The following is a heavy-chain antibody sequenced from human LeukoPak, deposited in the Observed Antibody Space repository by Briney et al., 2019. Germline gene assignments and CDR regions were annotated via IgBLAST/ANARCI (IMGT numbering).Heavy chain of an antibody. V-gene: IGHV3-11*01. J-gene: IGHJ4*02. Sequence: PGGSPRLSCAASGFTFSNYYMSWIRQAPGKGLEWVSYISSNGNTRYYADSVRGRFTCSRDNAENSLHLQMDSLRAEDTAVYYCARDGYNYFDYWGQGILVTVSS. CDR1: GFTFSNYY. D-gene: IGHD5-24*01. CDR3: ARDGYNYFDY. CDR2: ISSNGNTR.